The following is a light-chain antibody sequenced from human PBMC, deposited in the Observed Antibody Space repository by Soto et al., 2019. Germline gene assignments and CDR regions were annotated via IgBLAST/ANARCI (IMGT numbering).Light chain of an antibody. CDR1: QSVDIR. CDR3: QQYNSYRT. Sequence: DIQMTQSPPTLSASVGDRVTITCRASQSVDIRLAWYQQKPGKAPKLLIHRASSLEEGVSPRISGSGSGTEFTLTINSLQPDDSATYYCQQYNSYRTFSQGTKVDIK. CDR2: RAS. J-gene: IGKJ1*01. V-gene: IGKV1-5*03.